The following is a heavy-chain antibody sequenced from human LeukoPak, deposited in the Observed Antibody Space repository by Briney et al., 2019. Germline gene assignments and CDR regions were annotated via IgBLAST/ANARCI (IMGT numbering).Heavy chain of an antibody. CDR2: INPSGGST. Sequence: ASVKASCKASGYTFTSYYMHWVRQAPGQGLEWMGIINPSGGSTSYAQKFQGRVTMTRDTSTSTVYMELSSLRSEDPAVYYCARAGCSGGSCSPNYYYGMDVWGQGTTVTVSS. J-gene: IGHJ6*02. D-gene: IGHD2-15*01. V-gene: IGHV1-46*01. CDR3: ARAGCSGGSCSPNYYYGMDV. CDR1: GYTFTSYY.